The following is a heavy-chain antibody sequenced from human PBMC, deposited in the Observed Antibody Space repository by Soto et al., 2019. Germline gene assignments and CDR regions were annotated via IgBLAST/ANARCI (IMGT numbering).Heavy chain of an antibody. CDR3: ARGPHKTYYDFWSGYAAYYGMDV. Sequence: AGGSLRLSCAASGFTVSSNYMSWVRQAPGKGLEWVSVIYSGGSTYYADSVKGRFTISRDNSKNTLYLQMNSLRAEDTAVYYCARGPHKTYYDFWSGYAAYYGMDVWGQGTTVTVSS. CDR1: GFTVSSNY. CDR2: IYSGGST. D-gene: IGHD3-3*01. J-gene: IGHJ6*02. V-gene: IGHV3-66*01.